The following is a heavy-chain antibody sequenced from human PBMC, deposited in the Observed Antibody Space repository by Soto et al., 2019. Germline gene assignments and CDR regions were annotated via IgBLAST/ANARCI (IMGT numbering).Heavy chain of an antibody. CDR3: ARHSLSVVVIPARDYGMDV. Sequence: SETLSLTCTVSGGSISGYYWIWIRQPAGKGLEWIGRLYSSGSSGSTYSNPSLKNRVTISVDTSKNQFSLKLSSVTAPDTAVYYCARHSLSVVVIPARDYGMDVWGQGTTVTVSS. D-gene: IGHD2-2*01. CDR1: GGSISGYY. CDR2: LYSSGSSGST. V-gene: IGHV4-4*07. J-gene: IGHJ6*02.